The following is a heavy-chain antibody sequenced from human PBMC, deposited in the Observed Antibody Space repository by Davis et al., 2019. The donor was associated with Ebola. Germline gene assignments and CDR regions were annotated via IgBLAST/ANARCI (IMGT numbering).Heavy chain of an antibody. CDR1: GFTFSSYA. CDR2: ISYDGSNK. Sequence: GESLKISCAASGFTFSSYAMHWVRQAPGKGLEWVAVISYDGSNKYYADSVKGRFTISRDNSKNTLYLQMNSLRAEDTAVYYCAKILGSGYSSDYWGQGTLVTVSS. CDR3: AKILGSGYSSDY. V-gene: IGHV3-30*18. D-gene: IGHD3-22*01. J-gene: IGHJ4*02.